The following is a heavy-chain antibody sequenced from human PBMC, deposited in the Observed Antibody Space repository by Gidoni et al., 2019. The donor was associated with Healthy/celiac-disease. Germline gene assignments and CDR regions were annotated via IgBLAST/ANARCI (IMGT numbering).Heavy chain of an antibody. J-gene: IGHJ5*02. CDR1: GGSFSGYY. CDR2: INHSGST. D-gene: IGHD2-15*01. V-gene: IGHV4-34*01. CDR3: ARGGIVVVVAATRPRQYNWFDP. Sequence: QVQLQQWGAGLLKPSETLSLTCAVYGGSFSGYYWSWIRQPPGKGLEWIGEINHSGSTNYNPSLTSRVTISVDTSKNQFSLKLSSVTAADTAVYYCARGGIVVVVAATRPRQYNWFDPWGQGTLVTVSS.